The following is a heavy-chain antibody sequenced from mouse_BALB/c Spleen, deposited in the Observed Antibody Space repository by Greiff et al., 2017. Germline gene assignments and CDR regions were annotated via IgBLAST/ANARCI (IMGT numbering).Heavy chain of an antibody. CDR2: ISYSGST. J-gene: IGHJ3*01. V-gene: IGHV3-2*02. CDR1: GYSITSDYA. D-gene: IGHD2-4*01. Sequence: EVQLQQSGPGLVKPSQSLSLTCTVTGYSITSDYAWNWIRQFPGNKLEWMGYISYSGSTSYNPSLKSRISITRDTSKNQFFLQLNSVTTEDTATYYCARSYDYGAWFAYWGQGTLVTVSA. CDR3: ARSYDYGAWFAY.